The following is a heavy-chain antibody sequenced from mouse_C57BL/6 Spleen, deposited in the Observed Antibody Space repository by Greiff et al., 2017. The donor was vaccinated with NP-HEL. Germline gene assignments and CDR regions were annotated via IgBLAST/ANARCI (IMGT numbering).Heavy chain of an antibody. Sequence: VMLVESGAELVKPGASVKISCKASGYAFSSYWMNWVKQRPGKGLEWIGQIYPGDGDTNYNGKFKGKATLTADNSSSTAYMQLSGLTSEDSAVYFCARREFRYYFDDWGKGTTLTVS. D-gene: IGHD3-2*02. CDR2: IYPGDGDT. J-gene: IGHJ2*01. CDR1: GYAFSSYW. CDR3: ARREFRYYFDD. V-gene: IGHV1-80*01.